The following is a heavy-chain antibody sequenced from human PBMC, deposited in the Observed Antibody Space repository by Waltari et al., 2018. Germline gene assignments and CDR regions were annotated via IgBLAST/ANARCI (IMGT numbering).Heavy chain of an antibody. CDR1: GFAFSTQT. J-gene: IGHJ4*02. D-gene: IGHD4-4*01. V-gene: IGHV3-23*01. Sequence: EVQLLESGGGLVQPGGSPTLSCEASGFAFSTQTMSWVRQAPGKGLEWVSSISGSGGTTYYADSVKGRFTISRDNSKNTLYLQVNSLRVEDTAVYYCVKGTSNCDYWGQGTLVTVSS. CDR3: VKGTSNCDY. CDR2: ISGSGGTT.